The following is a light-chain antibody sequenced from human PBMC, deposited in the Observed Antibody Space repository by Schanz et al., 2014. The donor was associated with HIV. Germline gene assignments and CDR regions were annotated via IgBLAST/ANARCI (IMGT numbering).Light chain of an antibody. CDR3: QQRSNWRVYT. J-gene: IGKJ2*01. CDR1: QTVSSSS. CDR2: GAS. Sequence: EIVLTQSPDALSLSPGERATLSCRASQTVSSSSLAWYQQKPGQAPRLLIYGASSRATGIPDRFSGSGSGTDFTLTISSLEPEDFAVYYCQQRSNWRVYTFGQGTKLEIK. V-gene: IGKV3D-20*02.